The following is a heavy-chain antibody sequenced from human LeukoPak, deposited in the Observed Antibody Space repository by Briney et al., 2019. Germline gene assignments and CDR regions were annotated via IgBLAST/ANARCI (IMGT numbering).Heavy chain of an antibody. CDR2: ISSSSTTI. CDR3: ARNRFPITGTTNNYYYMDV. CDR1: GFTFSSYA. D-gene: IGHD1-7*01. V-gene: IGHV3-48*04. Sequence: GGSLRLSCAASGFTFSSYAMSWVRQAPGKGLEWLSYISSSSTTIYYADSVKGRFTISRDNAKNSLYLQMNSLKAEDTAVYYCARNRFPITGTTNNYYYMDVWGKGTTVTVSS. J-gene: IGHJ6*03.